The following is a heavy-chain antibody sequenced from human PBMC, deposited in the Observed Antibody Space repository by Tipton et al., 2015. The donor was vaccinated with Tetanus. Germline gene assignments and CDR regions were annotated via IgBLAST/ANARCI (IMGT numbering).Heavy chain of an antibody. CDR2: IYFSGST. V-gene: IGHV4-31*03. D-gene: IGHD1-26*01. CDR1: GGSLSSGGYY. J-gene: IGHJ4*02. Sequence: TLSLTCTVSGGSLSSGGYYWTWIRQHPGMGLEWIGDIYFSGSTYYNPSLKSRVTISVDTPKNLFSLRLNSVTAADTAVYYCARDQARGARGWNYFDCWGQGTLVTVSS. CDR3: ARDQARGARGWNYFDC.